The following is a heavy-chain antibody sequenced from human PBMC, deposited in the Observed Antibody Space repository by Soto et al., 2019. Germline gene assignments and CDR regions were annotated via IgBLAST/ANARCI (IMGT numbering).Heavy chain of an antibody. Sequence: VGSLRLSCAASGFTFSSYWMSWVRQAPGKGLEWVASIKQDGSEKYYVDSVEGRFTTSRGNAKNSLYLQMNSLRAEDTAVYYCAREELVPDYWGQGTLVTVSS. J-gene: IGHJ4*02. V-gene: IGHV3-7*01. CDR2: IKQDGSEK. D-gene: IGHD6-13*01. CDR3: AREELVPDY. CDR1: GFTFSSYW.